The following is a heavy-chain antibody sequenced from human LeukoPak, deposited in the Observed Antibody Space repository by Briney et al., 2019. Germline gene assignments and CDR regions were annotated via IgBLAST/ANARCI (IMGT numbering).Heavy chain of an antibody. CDR3: ARGPAGDCSSTSCSFDY. CDR1: VFTFSSYS. J-gene: IGHJ4*02. CDR2: ISSSSRYI. D-gene: IGHD2-2*01. V-gene: IGHV3-21*01. Sequence: PGGSLRLSCAASVFTFSSYSMNWVRQAPGKGLEWSSSISSSSRYIYYADSVKGRFTISRDNAKNSLYLQMNSLRAEDTAVYYSARGPAGDCSSTSCSFDYWGQGTLVTVSS.